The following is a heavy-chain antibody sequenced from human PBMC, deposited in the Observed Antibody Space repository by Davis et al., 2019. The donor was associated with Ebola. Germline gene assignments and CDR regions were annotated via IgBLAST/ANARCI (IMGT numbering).Heavy chain of an antibody. D-gene: IGHD3-10*01. CDR3: ARSRWFRGRDAFDI. CDR2: INDSGNT. Sequence: MPSETLSLTCAVYGGSFSDYYWSWIRQPPGKGLEWIGEINDSGNTNYNPSLKSRVTISVDTSKNQFSLKLSSVTAADTAVYYCARSRWFRGRDAFDIWGQGTMVTVSS. V-gene: IGHV4-34*01. J-gene: IGHJ3*02. CDR1: GGSFSDYY.